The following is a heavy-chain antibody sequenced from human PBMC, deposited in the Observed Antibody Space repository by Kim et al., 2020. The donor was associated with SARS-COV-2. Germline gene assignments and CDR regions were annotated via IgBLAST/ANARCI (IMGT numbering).Heavy chain of an antibody. D-gene: IGHD3-16*01. CDR2: ISSSGNTI. CDR1: GFTFRNYE. V-gene: IGHV3-48*03. J-gene: IGHJ3*02. CDR3: ARDAMITVGRVAWGAFDI. Sequence: GGSLRLSCAASGFTFRNYEMNWVRQAPGKGLEWVAYISSSGNTIYYADSVKGRFTIYRDNAKNSLILQMNSLRAEDTALYYCARDAMITVGRVAWGAFDIWGQGTMVTASS.